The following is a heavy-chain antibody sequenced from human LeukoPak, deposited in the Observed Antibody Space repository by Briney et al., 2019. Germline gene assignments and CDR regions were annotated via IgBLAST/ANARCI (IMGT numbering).Heavy chain of an antibody. CDR3: ARVPAAQNPYYYYMDV. D-gene: IGHD2-2*01. CDR2: MYTSGNT. V-gene: IGHV4-61*02. CDR1: GGSISSGSYY. J-gene: IGHJ6*03. Sequence: SETLSLTCTVSGGSISSGSYYWSWIRQPAGKGLEWIRRMYTSGNTNYNPSLKSRVTISVGTSRNQFSLKLSSVTAADTAVYYCARVPAAQNPYYYYMDVWGTGTTVTVSS.